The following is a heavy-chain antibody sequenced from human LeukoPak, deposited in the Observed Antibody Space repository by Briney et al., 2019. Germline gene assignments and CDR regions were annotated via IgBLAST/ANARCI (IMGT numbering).Heavy chain of an antibody. CDR1: GLTFSDYY. D-gene: IGHD3-10*01. Sequence: GSLRLSCAASGLTFSDYYMSWIRQAPGKGLEWVSYISSTGSTIYYADSVKGRFTISRDNAKNSLFLQMNSLRADDTAVYYCARTGGFGDLYYFDYWGQGTLVTVSS. J-gene: IGHJ4*02. CDR3: ARTGGFGDLYYFDY. V-gene: IGHV3-11*04. CDR2: ISSTGSTI.